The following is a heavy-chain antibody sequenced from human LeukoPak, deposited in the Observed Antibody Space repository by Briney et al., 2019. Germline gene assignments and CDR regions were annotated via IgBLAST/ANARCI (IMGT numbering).Heavy chain of an antibody. J-gene: IGHJ5*02. Sequence: ASVKVSCKASGYTFTGYYMHWVRQAPGQGLEWMGWINPNSGGTNYAQKFQGRVTMTRDTSISTAYMELSRLRSDDTAVYYCARDRRYGVKRNWFGPWGQGTLVTVSS. V-gene: IGHV1-2*02. CDR2: INPNSGGT. CDR1: GYTFTGYY. D-gene: IGHD4-23*01. CDR3: ARDRRYGVKRNWFGP.